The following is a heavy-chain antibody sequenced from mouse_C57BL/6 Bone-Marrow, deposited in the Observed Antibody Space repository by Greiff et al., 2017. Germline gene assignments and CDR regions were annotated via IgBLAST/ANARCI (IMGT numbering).Heavy chain of an antibody. J-gene: IGHJ2*01. Sequence: EVMLVESGGDLVKPGGSLKLSCAASGFTFSSYGMSWVRQTPDKRLEWVATSSSGGSYTYYPDSVKGRFTISRDNAKNTLYLQMSSLKSEDTAMYYCARLYGSSPYYFDDWGQGTTLTVSS. V-gene: IGHV5-6*01. CDR3: ARLYGSSPYYFDD. CDR1: GFTFSSYG. D-gene: IGHD1-1*01. CDR2: SSSGGSYT.